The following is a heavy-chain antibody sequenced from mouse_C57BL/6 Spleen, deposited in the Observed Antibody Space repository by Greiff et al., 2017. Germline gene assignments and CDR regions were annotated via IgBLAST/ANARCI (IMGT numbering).Heavy chain of an antibody. V-gene: IGHV7-3*01. CDR2: IRNKANGYTT. Sequence: EVMLVESGGGLVQPGGSLSLSCAASGFTFTDYYMSWVRQPPGKALGWLGFIRNKANGYTTEYSASVKGRFTISRDNSQSILYLQMNVLRAEDSATYYCARLQTGTWFAYWGQGTLVTVSA. CDR3: ARLQTGTWFAY. CDR1: GFTFTDYY. J-gene: IGHJ3*01. D-gene: IGHD4-1*01.